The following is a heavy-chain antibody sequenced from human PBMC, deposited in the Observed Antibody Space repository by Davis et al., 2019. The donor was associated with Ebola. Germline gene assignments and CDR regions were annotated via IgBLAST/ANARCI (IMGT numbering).Heavy chain of an antibody. J-gene: IGHJ4*02. CDR2: ISGTGGST. V-gene: IGHV3-23*01. D-gene: IGHD3-3*01. Sequence: GESLKISCAASGFTFSSYAMSWVRQAPGKGLEWVSAISGTGGSTYYADSVKGRFTISRDNSKNTLSLQMNSLRAEDTAVYYCAKIFFGTRAIDYGDYWGQGTLVTVSS. CDR1: GFTFSSYA. CDR3: AKIFFGTRAIDYGDY.